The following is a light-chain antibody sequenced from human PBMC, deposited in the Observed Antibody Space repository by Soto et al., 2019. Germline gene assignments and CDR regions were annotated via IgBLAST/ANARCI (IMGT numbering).Light chain of an antibody. V-gene: IGLV2-14*01. CDR1: SSDVGGYNY. J-gene: IGLJ2*01. CDR3: TSYTSSSTLV. CDR2: EVS. Sequence: QSALTQPASVSGSPGQSITISCTGTSSDVGGYNYVSWYQQHPGKATKLMIYEVSNRPSGISNRFSGYKSGNTASLTVSGLQAEDEADYHCTSYTSSSTLVFGGGTKLTVL.